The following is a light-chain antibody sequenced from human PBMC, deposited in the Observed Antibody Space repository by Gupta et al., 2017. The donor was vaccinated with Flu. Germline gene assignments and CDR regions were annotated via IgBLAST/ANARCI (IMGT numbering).Light chain of an antibody. J-gene: IGKJ2*01. CDR1: QSLVYSGGNTS. V-gene: IGKV2-30*01. CDR3: MQGSHWPYT. CDR2: KVS. Sequence: VTLGLPASISCRSSQSLVYSGGNTSLNWFQLRPGQSPRSLIYKVSYRDSGVPDRCSGSGSGTDFTLRISRVEADDVAIYYCMQGSHWPYTVGQGTKLEI.